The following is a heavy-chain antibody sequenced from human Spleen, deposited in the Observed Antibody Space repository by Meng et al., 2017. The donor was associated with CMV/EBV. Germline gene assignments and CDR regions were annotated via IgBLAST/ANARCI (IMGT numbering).Heavy chain of an antibody. Sequence: SCTASGYTFTHRYLHWVRQAPGKALEWMGWITPFNRETYYNQKFQDRVIITRDTMSTAYMELSNLRSEDTAIYYCVTTAYGELHFDIWGRGTLVTVSS. J-gene: IGHJ2*01. CDR3: VTTAYGELHFDI. V-gene: IGHV1-45*01. D-gene: IGHD1-1*01. CDR1: GYTFTHRY. CDR2: ITPFNRET.